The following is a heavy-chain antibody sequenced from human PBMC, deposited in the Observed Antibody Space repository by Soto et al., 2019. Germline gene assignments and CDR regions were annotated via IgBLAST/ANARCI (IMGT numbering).Heavy chain of an antibody. D-gene: IGHD2-2*01. V-gene: IGHV3-23*01. CDR3: SRVRALRDGTSTSCLGAFDI. Sequence: EEHLLESGGGLVRPGGSLRLSCAASALTFRSYAMSWVRQAPGKGLEWVSAITASADTTYYADSVKGRFTISRDNSKNTLYLRMNSLRAEDTAVYYCSRVRALRDGTSTSCLGAFDIWGQGTMVTVS. CDR2: ITASADTT. CDR1: ALTFRSYA. J-gene: IGHJ3*02.